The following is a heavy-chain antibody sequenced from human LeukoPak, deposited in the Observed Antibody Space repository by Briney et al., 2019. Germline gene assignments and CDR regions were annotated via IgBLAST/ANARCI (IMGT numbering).Heavy chain of an antibody. J-gene: IGHJ3*02. CDR2: IIPIFGTA. Sequence: SVKVSCKASGGTFSSYAISWVRQAPGQGLEWMGGIIPIFGTANYAQKFQGRVTITADESTSTAYMELSSLRSEDTAVYYCASRSGYYLSDAFDIWGQGTMVTVSS. D-gene: IGHD3-22*01. V-gene: IGHV1-69*13. CDR1: GGTFSSYA. CDR3: ASRSGYYLSDAFDI.